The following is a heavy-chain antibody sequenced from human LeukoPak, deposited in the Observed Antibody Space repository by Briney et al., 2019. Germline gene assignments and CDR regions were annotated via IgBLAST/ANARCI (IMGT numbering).Heavy chain of an antibody. D-gene: IGHD3-10*01. V-gene: IGHV4-30-2*01. CDR2: IYHSGST. CDR1: GVSISSGGYS. CDR3: ASTLRGIDAFDI. Sequence: SQTLSLTCAVSGVSISSGGYSWSWIRQPPGKGLEWVGYIYHSGSTYYNPSLKSRVTISVDRSKNQFSLKLSSVTAADTAVYYCASTLRGIDAFDIWGQGTMVTVSS. J-gene: IGHJ3*02.